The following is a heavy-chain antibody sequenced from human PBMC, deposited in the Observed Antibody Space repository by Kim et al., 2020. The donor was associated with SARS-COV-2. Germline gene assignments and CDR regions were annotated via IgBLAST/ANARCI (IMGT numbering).Heavy chain of an antibody. D-gene: IGHD3-22*01. V-gene: IGHV4-59*01. CDR3: AREGYYDSSGYYHHDAFDI. J-gene: IGHJ3*02. Sequence: SETLSLTCTVSGGSISSYYWSCIRQPPGKGLEWLGYIYYSGSTSYNPSLKSRVTISLDTSGNQFSLKLSSVTAADTAVYYCAREGYYDSSGYYHHDAFDIWGQGTVVTVSS. CDR1: GGSISSYY. CDR2: IYYSGST.